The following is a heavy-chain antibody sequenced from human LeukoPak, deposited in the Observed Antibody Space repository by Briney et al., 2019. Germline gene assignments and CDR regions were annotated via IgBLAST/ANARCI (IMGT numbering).Heavy chain of an antibody. CDR1: GFTFSSYA. D-gene: IGHD2-15*01. V-gene: IGHV3-23*01. J-gene: IGHJ4*02. CDR3: AKASSPGSGCITY. CDR2: ISATGGNT. Sequence: PGESLRLSCAASGFTFSSYAMSWVRQAPGKGLEWVSGISATGGNTDHADSVKGRFTISRDNSKDTLYLQVNSLRAEDTAIYYCAKASSPGSGCITYWGQGTLVTVSS.